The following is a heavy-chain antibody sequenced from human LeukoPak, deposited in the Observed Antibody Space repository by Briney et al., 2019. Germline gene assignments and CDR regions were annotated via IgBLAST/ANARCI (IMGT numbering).Heavy chain of an antibody. V-gene: IGHV3-21*01. CDR2: ISSSSSYI. Sequence: GGSLRLSCAASGFIFSSNYMTWVRQAPGKGLEWVSSISSSSSYIYYADSVKGRFTISRDNAKNSLYLQMNSLRAEDTAVYYCARLFRDAFDIWGQGTMVTVSS. CDR3: ARLFRDAFDI. CDR1: GFIFSSNY. J-gene: IGHJ3*02.